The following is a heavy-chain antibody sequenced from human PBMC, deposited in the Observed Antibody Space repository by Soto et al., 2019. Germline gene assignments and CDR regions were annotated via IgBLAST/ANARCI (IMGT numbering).Heavy chain of an antibody. Sequence: PGGSLRLSCAASGFTFINYWVRWVRQAPGKGLEWVANIKRDGGEKYYVDSVKGRFTISRDNAKNSLYLQMNSLRAEDTAVYYCARTKANKWFDPWGQGTLVTVSS. V-gene: IGHV3-7*03. J-gene: IGHJ5*02. D-gene: IGHD1-26*01. CDR1: GFTFINYW. CDR3: ARTKANKWFDP. CDR2: IKRDGGEK.